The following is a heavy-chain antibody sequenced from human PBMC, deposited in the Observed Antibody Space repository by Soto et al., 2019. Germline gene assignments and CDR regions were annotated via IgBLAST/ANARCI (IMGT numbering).Heavy chain of an antibody. V-gene: IGHV4-4*02. CDR1: GGSISSSNW. CDR2: IYHSGST. CDR3: ARGNYDFWSGYYKENWFDP. Sequence: QVQLQESGPGLVKPSGTLSLTCAVSGGSISSSNWWSWVRQPPGKGLEWIGEIYHSGSTNYNPSLKSRFTISVDKSKNQFSLKLSSVTAAGTAVYYCARGNYDFWSGYYKENWFDPWGQGTLVTVSS. J-gene: IGHJ5*02. D-gene: IGHD3-3*01.